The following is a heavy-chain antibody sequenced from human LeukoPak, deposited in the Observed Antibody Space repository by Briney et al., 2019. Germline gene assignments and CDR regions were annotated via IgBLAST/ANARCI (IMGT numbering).Heavy chain of an antibody. CDR3: ASGYSSSWYWFDP. J-gene: IGHJ5*02. CDR2: INPSGGST. Sequence: ASVKVFCKASGYTFTSYYMHWVRQAPGQGLEWMGIINPSGGSTSYAQKFQGRVTMTRDMSTSTVYMELSSLRSEDTAVYYCASGYSSSWYWFDPWGQGTLVTVSS. V-gene: IGHV1-46*01. CDR1: GYTFTSYY. D-gene: IGHD6-13*01.